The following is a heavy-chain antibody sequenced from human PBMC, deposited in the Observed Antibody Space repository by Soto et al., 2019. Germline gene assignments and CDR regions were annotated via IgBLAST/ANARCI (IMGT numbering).Heavy chain of an antibody. D-gene: IGHD3-22*01. V-gene: IGHV4-30-4*01. CDR3: ARALYYYDSSGSYYFDS. J-gene: IGHJ4*02. Sequence: SETLSLTCTVSGGSISSGDYYWSWIRQPPGKGLEWIGYIYYSGSTYYNPSLKSRVTISVDTSKNQFSLKLSSVTAADTAVYYCARALYYYDSSGSYYFDSWGQETLVTVSS. CDR1: GGSISSGDYY. CDR2: IYYSGST.